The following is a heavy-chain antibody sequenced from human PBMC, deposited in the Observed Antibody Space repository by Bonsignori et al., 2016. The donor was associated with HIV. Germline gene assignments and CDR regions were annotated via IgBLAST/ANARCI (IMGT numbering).Heavy chain of an antibody. Sequence: GGSLRLSCAASGFTFDEYAMHWVRQIPGRGLEWVSGSTWDGGRIDYADSVKGRFTLSRDNAKNSLYLQMNSLRPDDTGMYYCAKAVAGTVYFFDSWGQGTLVTVSS. V-gene: IGHV3-9*01. CDR3: AKAVAGTVYFFDS. CDR2: STWDGGRI. CDR1: GFTFDEYA. J-gene: IGHJ4*02. D-gene: IGHD3-9*01.